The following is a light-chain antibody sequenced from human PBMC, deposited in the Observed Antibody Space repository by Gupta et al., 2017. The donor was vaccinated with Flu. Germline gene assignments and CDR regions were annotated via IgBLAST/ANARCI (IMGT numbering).Light chain of an antibody. CDR1: QSVSTK. CDR2: DAS. J-gene: IGKJ4*02. CDR3: QQHYDGPPRT. Sequence: EIVMTQSPGTLSVSPGERVILSCRASQSVSTKVAWYQQKPGQAPRLLIYDASTRATGIPARFTGSGSGTEFTLRISSLQSEDFALYYCQQHYDGPPRTFGGGTKVEVK. V-gene: IGKV3-15*01.